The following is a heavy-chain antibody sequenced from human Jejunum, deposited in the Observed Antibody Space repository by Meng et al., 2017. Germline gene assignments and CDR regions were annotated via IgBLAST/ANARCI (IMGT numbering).Heavy chain of an antibody. CDR1: GASISSGNYY. V-gene: IGHV4-31*01. D-gene: IGHD1-1*01. Sequence: QMHRQEAGPGLVKPSQPLSLTCTVSGASISSGNYYWAWIRQHPGKGLEWIGYIYYSGSTYYNPSLQSLVTISIDMSENQFSLKLTSVTAADTAVYYCARVNWTSSYWYFDLWGRGTLVTVSS. CDR3: ARVNWTSSYWYFDL. CDR2: IYYSGST. J-gene: IGHJ2*01.